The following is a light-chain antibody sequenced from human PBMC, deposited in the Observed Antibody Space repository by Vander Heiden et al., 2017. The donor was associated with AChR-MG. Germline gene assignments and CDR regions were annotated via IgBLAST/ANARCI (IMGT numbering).Light chain of an antibody. CDR1: EVGDKY. CDR3: QAWNDDWV. Sequence: SYQLTQPPSVSAPPGQTASITCSGDEVGDKYATWYQQKPGQSPVLVIYQNTKRPAGIPERFSGSNSGNTATLTISGTQAMDEDGYYCQAWNDDWVFGGGTKLTVL. CDR2: QNT. J-gene: IGLJ3*02. V-gene: IGLV3-1*01.